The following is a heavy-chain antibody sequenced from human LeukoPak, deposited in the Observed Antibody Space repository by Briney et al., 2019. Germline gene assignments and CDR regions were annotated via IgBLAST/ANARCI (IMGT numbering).Heavy chain of an antibody. Sequence: PSETLSLTCTVSGGSISSGSYYWSWIRQPAGKGLEWIGRIYTSGSTNYNPSLKSRVTISVDTSKNQFSLKLSSVTAADTAVYYCARRGYYGSGYYLDYWGQGTLVTVSS. V-gene: IGHV4-61*02. J-gene: IGHJ4*02. CDR1: GGSISSGSYY. CDR2: IYTSGST. D-gene: IGHD3-10*01. CDR3: ARRGYYGSGYYLDY.